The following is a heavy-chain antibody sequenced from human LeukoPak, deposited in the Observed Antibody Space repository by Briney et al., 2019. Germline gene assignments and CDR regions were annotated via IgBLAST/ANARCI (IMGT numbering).Heavy chain of an antibody. CDR1: GFTSSNYA. V-gene: IGHV3-23*01. J-gene: IGHJ4*02. CDR3: AKKYDSSGYYSAFFDY. CDR2: ISGSGGST. D-gene: IGHD3-22*01. Sequence: GGSLRLSCAASGFTSSNYALSWVRQAPGKGLEWVSGISGSGGSTFYADSVKGRFPISRDKSKNTLYLQMNSLRAEDTAVYYCAKKYDSSGYYSAFFDYWGQGTLVTVSS.